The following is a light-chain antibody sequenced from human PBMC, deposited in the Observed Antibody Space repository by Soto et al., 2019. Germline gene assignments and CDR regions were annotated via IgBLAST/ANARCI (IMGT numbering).Light chain of an antibody. Sequence: DIQMTQSPSSLSASVGDRVTITCRASQSISSYLSWYQHKPGKAPKLLIYAASSLQSGVPSRFSGSGSGTDFTLTISSLQPEYFATYYCQQSYSTPFTFGPGTKVDIK. J-gene: IGKJ3*01. CDR1: QSISSY. CDR3: QQSYSTPFT. V-gene: IGKV1-39*01. CDR2: AAS.